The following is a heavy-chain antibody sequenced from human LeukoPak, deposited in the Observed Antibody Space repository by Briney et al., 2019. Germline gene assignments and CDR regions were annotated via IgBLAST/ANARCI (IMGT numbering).Heavy chain of an antibody. V-gene: IGHV3-30*18. CDR3: AKDRVTMVREGYYFDY. D-gene: IGHD3-10*01. CDR1: GFTFSSYG. CDR2: ISYDGTNK. J-gene: IGHJ4*02. Sequence: GGSLRLSCAASGFTFSSYGMLWVRQAPGKGLEWVSFISYDGTNKYYADSVKGRFTISRDNSKNTLYLQMNSQRTEDTAVYYCAKDRVTMVREGYYFDYWGQGTLVTVSS.